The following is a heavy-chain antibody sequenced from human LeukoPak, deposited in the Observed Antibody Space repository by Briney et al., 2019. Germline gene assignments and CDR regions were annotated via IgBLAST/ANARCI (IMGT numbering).Heavy chain of an antibody. V-gene: IGHV1-2*02. CDR2: INPNSGGT. CDR1: GYTFTGYY. CDR3: ARTDWSGYYYYYYYYYMDV. J-gene: IGHJ6*03. Sequence: ASVTVSCKASGYTFTGYYMHWVRQAPGQGLEWMGWINPNSGGTNYAQKFQGRVTMTRDTSISTAYMELSRLRSDDTAVYYCARTDWSGYYYYYYYYYMDVWGKGTTVTVSS. D-gene: IGHD3-3*01.